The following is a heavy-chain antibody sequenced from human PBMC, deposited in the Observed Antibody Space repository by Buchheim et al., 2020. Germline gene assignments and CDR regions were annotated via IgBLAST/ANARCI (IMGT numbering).Heavy chain of an antibody. Sequence: QVQLQQWGTGLLKPSETLSLTCAVYGGSFSTYYWNWIRQPPGKGLEWIGEINHSGTTNYNPSLKSRVTISVDTSQNQFSLKLSSVTAADTAVYYCAIDGYCSGGSCSYWGQGTL. CDR2: INHSGTT. J-gene: IGHJ4*02. CDR1: GGSFSTYY. V-gene: IGHV4-34*01. D-gene: IGHD2-15*01. CDR3: AIDGYCSGGSCSY.